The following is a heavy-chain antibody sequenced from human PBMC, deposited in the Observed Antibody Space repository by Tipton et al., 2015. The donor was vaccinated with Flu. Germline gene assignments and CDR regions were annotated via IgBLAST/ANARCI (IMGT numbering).Heavy chain of an antibody. CDR2: IYYSGST. Sequence: TLSLTCTVSGGSIRSSSYYWSWIRQPPGKGLEWIGYIYYSGSTNYNPSLKSRVTISVDTSKNQFSLKLSSVTAADTAVYYCARDSAAHYGMDVWGQGTTVTVSS. D-gene: IGHD6-13*01. CDR1: GGSIRSSSYY. CDR3: ARDSAAHYGMDV. V-gene: IGHV4-61*05. J-gene: IGHJ6*02.